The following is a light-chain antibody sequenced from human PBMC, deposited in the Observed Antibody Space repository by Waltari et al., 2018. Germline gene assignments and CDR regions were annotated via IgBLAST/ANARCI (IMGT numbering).Light chain of an antibody. Sequence: HLVLTLSPSASASLGASPKHTCSVSGAPAYTPSPWHQPRPEKGPRYLLKVNTDGSHVKGDGIPDRFSGSSSGAERYLTISSLQSDDEADYYCQAWGTGFRVFGGGTKLTVL. J-gene: IGLJ2*01. CDR3: QAWGTGFRV. CDR2: VNTDGSH. CDR1: GAPAYTP. V-gene: IGLV4-69*01.